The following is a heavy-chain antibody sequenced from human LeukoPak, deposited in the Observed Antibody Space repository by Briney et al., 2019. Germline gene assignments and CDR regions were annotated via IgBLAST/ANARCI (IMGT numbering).Heavy chain of an antibody. J-gene: IGHJ3*02. CDR2: IYYSGST. Sequence: NPSETLSLTCTVSGGSISSGGYYWSWIRQHPGKGLEWIGCIYYSGSTYYNPSLKSRVIISVGTSKNQFSLKLSSVTAADTAVYYCARGHSPVTPDAFDIWGQGTMVTVSS. CDR1: GGSISSGGYY. D-gene: IGHD4-17*01. CDR3: ARGHSPVTPDAFDI. V-gene: IGHV4-31*03.